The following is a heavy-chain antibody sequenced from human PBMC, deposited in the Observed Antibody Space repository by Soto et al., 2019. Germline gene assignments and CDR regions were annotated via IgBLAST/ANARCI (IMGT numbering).Heavy chain of an antibody. V-gene: IGHV4-34*01. CDR3: ARASFGVVIWFDP. CDR2: INHSGST. CDR1: GGSFSGYY. Sequence: SETLSLTCAVYGGSFSGYYWSWIRHPPGKGLEWVGEINHSGSTNSSPSLQSRVTISVDTSKNQFSLKLSSVTAADTAVYYCARASFGVVIWFDPWGQRSLVTVSS. J-gene: IGHJ5*02. D-gene: IGHD3-3*01.